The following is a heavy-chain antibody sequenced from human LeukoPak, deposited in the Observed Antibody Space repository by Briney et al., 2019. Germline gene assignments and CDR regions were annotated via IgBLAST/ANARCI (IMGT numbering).Heavy chain of an antibody. Sequence: ASVKVSCKASGYTFTGYYMHWVRQALGQGLEWMGRINPNSGGTNYAQKFQGRATMTRDTSISTAYMELSRLRSDDTAVYYCATDGSSSWYDYWGQGTLVTVSS. J-gene: IGHJ4*02. CDR3: ATDGSSSWYDY. V-gene: IGHV1-2*06. CDR2: INPNSGGT. CDR1: GYTFTGYY. D-gene: IGHD6-13*01.